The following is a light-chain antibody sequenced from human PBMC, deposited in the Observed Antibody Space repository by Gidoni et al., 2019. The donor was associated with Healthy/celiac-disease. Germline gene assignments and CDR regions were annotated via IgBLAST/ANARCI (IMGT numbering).Light chain of an antibody. CDR3: QQRSNWPPF. V-gene: IGKV3-11*01. Sequence: VLTQSPATLSLSPGERATRSCRASQSGSSYLTWYQQQPGQAPRLLIYDASNRATGSPARCSGSGSWTDVTLTISSLEPEDGAVDYWQQRSNWPPFFGQGTKLEIK. CDR2: DAS. CDR1: QSGSSY. J-gene: IGKJ2*01.